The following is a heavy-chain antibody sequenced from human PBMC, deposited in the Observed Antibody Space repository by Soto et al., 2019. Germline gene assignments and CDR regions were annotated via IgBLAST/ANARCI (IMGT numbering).Heavy chain of an antibody. CDR2: INHSGST. CDR1: GGSFSGYY. CDR3: ERGKRVVMVPNDAFDI. Sequence: SETLSLTCAVYGGSFSGYYWSWIRQPPGKGLEWIGEINHSGSTNYNPSLKSRVTISVDTSKNQFSLKLSSVTAADTAVYYCERGKRVVMVPNDAFDIWGQGTMVTVSS. J-gene: IGHJ3*02. V-gene: IGHV4-34*01. D-gene: IGHD3-16*02.